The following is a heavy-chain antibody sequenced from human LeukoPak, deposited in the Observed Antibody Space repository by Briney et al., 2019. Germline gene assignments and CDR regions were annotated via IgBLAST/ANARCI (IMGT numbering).Heavy chain of an antibody. J-gene: IGHJ6*03. CDR2: INDNGST. Sequence: PAETLTLTCAAYGGSFSDYYWSWIRQPPGKGLEWIGKINDNGSTNYSPSLKSRVTLSADTSSNHSSLKLSSVTAADTAVYLCARGGGDYYMDVWDKGTTVTVSS. CDR3: ARGGGDYYMDV. CDR1: GGSFSDYY. D-gene: IGHD3-16*01. V-gene: IGHV4-34*01.